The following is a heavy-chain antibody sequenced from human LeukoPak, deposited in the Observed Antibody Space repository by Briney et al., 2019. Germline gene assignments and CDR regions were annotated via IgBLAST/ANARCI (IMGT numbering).Heavy chain of an antibody. CDR3: ARDLFSGSHAFDY. D-gene: IGHD3-22*01. J-gene: IGHJ4*02. Sequence: SVKVSCKASGGTFSSYAISWVRQAPGQGLEWMGGIIPIFGTANYAQKFQGRVTITTDESTSTAYMELSSLRSGDTAVYYCARDLFSGSHAFDYWGQGTLVTVSS. CDR1: GGTFSSYA. CDR2: IIPIFGTA. V-gene: IGHV1-69*05.